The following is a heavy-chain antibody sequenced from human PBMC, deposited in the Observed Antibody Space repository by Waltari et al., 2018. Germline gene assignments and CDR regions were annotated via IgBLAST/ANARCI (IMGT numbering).Heavy chain of an antibody. V-gene: IGHV4-34*01. D-gene: IGHD6-13*01. CDR3: ARRGRIAAAGTSNFRFFDY. CDR1: GGSFSGYY. J-gene: IGHJ4*02. CDR2: INHGGST. Sequence: QVQLQQWGAGLLKPSETLSLTCAVYGGSFSGYYWSWIRQPPGKGLEWIGEINHGGSTNYNPYLSGRVTRSVDTSKNQFSLKLSSVTAADTAGYYCARRGRIAAAGTSNFRFFDYWGQGTLVTVSS.